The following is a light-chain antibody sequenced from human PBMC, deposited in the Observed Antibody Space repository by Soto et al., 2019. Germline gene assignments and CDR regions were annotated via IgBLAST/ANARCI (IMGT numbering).Light chain of an antibody. CDR3: QQGSTWPWT. J-gene: IGKJ1*01. CDR2: EAS. CDR1: QSVSSS. Sequence: EIGWTQSTATLSLSPGERATLSCRASQSVSSSLAWYQQKLGQAPRLLIYEASDRATGIPARFSGSGSGTDFTLIISSLEPEDFAVYYCQQGSTWPWTFGQGTMVDIK. V-gene: IGKV3-11*01.